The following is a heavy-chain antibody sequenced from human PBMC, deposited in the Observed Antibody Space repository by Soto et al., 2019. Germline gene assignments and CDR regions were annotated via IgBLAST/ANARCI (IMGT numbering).Heavy chain of an antibody. CDR1: GFTFSSYA. CDR3: ARAIRYFDYSRYDYFDY. Sequence: PGGSLRLSCAASGFTFSSYAMSWVRQTPGKGLEWVSGISGSGDNTYYADSVKGRFTISRDNSMNTLYLQMNSLRAEDTAVYYCARAIRYFDYSRYDYFDYWGQGTLVTVSS. D-gene: IGHD3-9*01. J-gene: IGHJ4*02. V-gene: IGHV3-23*01. CDR2: ISGSGDNT.